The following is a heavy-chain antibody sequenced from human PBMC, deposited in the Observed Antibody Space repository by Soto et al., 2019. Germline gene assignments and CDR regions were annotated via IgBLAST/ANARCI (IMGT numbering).Heavy chain of an antibody. CDR2: INAGNGNT. J-gene: IGHJ4*02. CDR1: GYTFTSYA. Sequence: ASVKVSCKASGYTFTSYAMHWVRQAPGQGLEWMGWINAGNGNTKYSQKFQGRVTITRDTSASTAYMELSSLRSEDTAVYYCARDQAPTGGWYAFDYWGQGTLVTVSS. V-gene: IGHV1-3*01. D-gene: IGHD6-19*01. CDR3: ARDQAPTGGWYAFDY.